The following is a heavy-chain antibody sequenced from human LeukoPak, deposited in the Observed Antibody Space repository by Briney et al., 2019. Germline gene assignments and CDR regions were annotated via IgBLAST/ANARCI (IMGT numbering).Heavy chain of an antibody. J-gene: IGHJ6*03. CDR2: INHSGSP. D-gene: IGHD2-2*01. Sequence: SETLSLTCAVYGESLRGFYWTRIRQSPEKGLEWIGEINHSGSPNYNPSLKSRVTMSVDTSKSQFSLNLTSVTAADTALYYCARNARYCTSTNCPRPFFFYMDVWGEGTAVTVSS. CDR1: GESLRGFY. V-gene: IGHV4-34*01. CDR3: ARNARYCTSTNCPRPFFFYMDV.